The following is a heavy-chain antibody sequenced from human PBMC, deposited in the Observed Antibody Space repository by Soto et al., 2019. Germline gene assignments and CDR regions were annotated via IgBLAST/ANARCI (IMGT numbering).Heavy chain of an antibody. V-gene: IGHV3-15*01. CDR3: TTDKDFGFLEWLPKPRDAFDI. J-gene: IGHJ3*02. D-gene: IGHD3-3*01. Sequence: GGSLRLSCAASGFTFSNAWMSWVRQAPGKGLEWVGRIKSKTDGGTTDYAAPVKGRFTISRDDSKNTLYLQMNSLKTEDTAVYYCTTDKDFGFLEWLPKPRDAFDIWGQGTMVT. CDR2: IKSKTDGGTT. CDR1: GFTFSNAW.